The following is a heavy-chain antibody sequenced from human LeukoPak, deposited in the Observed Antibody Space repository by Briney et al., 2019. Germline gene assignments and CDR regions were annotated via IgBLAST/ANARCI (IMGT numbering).Heavy chain of an antibody. D-gene: IGHD7-27*01. J-gene: IGHJ2*01. CDR2: ITGSSTWT. CDR1: GFTFRTYG. CDR3: ARELVSLGTEYFDL. Sequence: GGSVRLSCEASGFTFRTYGMTWVRQAPGKGLEWVSGITGSSTWTYYADSVKGRFTISRDNSKNSLHLQMDSLRAEDTAIYYCARELVSLGTEYFDLWGRGTLVTVSP. V-gene: IGHV3-23*01.